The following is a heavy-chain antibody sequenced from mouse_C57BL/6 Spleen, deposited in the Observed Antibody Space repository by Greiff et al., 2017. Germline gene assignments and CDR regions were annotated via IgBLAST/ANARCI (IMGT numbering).Heavy chain of an antibody. CDR3: ALGYYGSSYGDYARDY. V-gene: IGHV1-64*01. CDR1: GYTFTSYW. J-gene: IGHJ4*01. D-gene: IGHD1-1*01. CDR2: IHPNRGST. Sequence: QVQLQQPGAELVKPGASVKLSCKASGYTFTSYWMHWVKQRPGHGLEWIGTIHPNRGSTNYNEKLQSKAILTVDKSSSTDYMQHSSLASEDSAVYDCALGYYGSSYGDYARDYGGQGTSVTVSS.